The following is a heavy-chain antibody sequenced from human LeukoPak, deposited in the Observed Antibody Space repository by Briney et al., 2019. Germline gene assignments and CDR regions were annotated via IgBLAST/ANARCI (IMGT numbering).Heavy chain of an antibody. D-gene: IGHD4-23*01. V-gene: IGHV4-39*07. CDR3: ARDYLGGNPDAFDI. Sequence: PSETLSLTCTVSGDSISSSSYYWGWIRQPPGKELEWIGSIYYSGSTYYNPSLNSRVTISVDTSKNQFSLKLSSVTAADTAVYHCARDYLGGNPDAFDIWGQGTMVTVSS. J-gene: IGHJ3*02. CDR2: IYYSGST. CDR1: GDSISSSSYY.